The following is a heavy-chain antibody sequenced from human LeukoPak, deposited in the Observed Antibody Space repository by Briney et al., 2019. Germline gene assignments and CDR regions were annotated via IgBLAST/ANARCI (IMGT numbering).Heavy chain of an antibody. CDR2: IYYSGST. J-gene: IGHJ3*02. V-gene: IGHV4-39*07. Sequence: SETLSLTCTVSGGSISSSSYYWGWIRQPPGKGLEWIGSIYYSGSTYYNPSLKSRVTISVDTSKNQFSLKLSSVTAADTAVYYCARARQPRVGFAFDIWGQGTMVTVSS. CDR3: ARARQPRVGFAFDI. CDR1: GGSISSSSYY.